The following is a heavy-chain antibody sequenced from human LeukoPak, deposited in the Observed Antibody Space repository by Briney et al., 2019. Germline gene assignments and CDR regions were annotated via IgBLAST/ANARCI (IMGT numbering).Heavy chain of an antibody. CDR3: ARGMGYYDSSGYPY. CDR1: GFTFSSYS. J-gene: IGHJ4*02. D-gene: IGHD3-22*01. Sequence: GGSLRLSCAASGFTFSSYSMNWVRQAPGKGLEWVSSISSGSSYIYYADSVKGRFTISRDNAKNSLYLQMNSLRAEDTAVYHCARGMGYYDSSGYPYWGQGTLVTVSS. CDR2: ISSGSSYI. V-gene: IGHV3-21*01.